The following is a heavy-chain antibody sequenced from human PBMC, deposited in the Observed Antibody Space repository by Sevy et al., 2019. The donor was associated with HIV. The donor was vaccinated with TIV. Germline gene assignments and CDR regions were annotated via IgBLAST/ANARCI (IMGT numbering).Heavy chain of an antibody. V-gene: IGHV3-43D*03. J-gene: IGHJ6*02. CDR2: ISWDGGST. Sequence: GGSLRLSCAVSGFTFDDYAMHWVRQAPGKGLEWVSLISWDGGSTYYADSVKGRFTISRDNSKNSLYVQMNSLRAEDTALYYCAKPYRIAVAGDYYYSGMDVWGQGTTVTVSS. D-gene: IGHD6-13*01. CDR3: AKPYRIAVAGDYYYSGMDV. CDR1: GFTFDDYA.